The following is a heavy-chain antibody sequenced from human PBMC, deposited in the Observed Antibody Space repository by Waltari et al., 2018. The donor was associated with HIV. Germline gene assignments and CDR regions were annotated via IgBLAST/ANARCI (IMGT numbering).Heavy chain of an antibody. CDR1: GFTFSSYW. CDR3: ARRGGRSSPLGY. Sequence: EVQLVESGGGLVQPGGSLRLSCAASGFTFSSYWMSWVRHAPGKGLEWGANRKQDGSEIYYVDSVKGRFTISRDNAKNSLYLQMNSLRAEDTAVYSCARRGGRSSPLGYWGQGTLVTVSS. V-gene: IGHV3-7*01. J-gene: IGHJ4*02. CDR2: RKQDGSEI. D-gene: IGHD6-13*01.